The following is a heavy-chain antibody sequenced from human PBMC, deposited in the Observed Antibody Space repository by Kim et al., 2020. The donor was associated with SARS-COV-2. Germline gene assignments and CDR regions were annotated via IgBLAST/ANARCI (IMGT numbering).Heavy chain of an antibody. Sequence: ASVKVSCKVSGYTLTELSMHWVRQAPGKGLEWMGGFDPEDGETIYAQKFQGRVTMTEDTSTDTAYMELSSLRSEDTAVYYCATAWLDTYYDILTGPSTERGFDPWGQGTLVTVSS. D-gene: IGHD3-9*01. CDR1: GYTLTELS. V-gene: IGHV1-24*01. CDR3: ATAWLDTYYDILTGPSTERGFDP. J-gene: IGHJ5*02. CDR2: FDPEDGET.